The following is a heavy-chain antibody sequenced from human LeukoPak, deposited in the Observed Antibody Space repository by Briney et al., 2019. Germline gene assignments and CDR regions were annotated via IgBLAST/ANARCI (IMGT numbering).Heavy chain of an antibody. CDR1: GFTFSSYA. V-gene: IGHV3-23*01. J-gene: IGHJ3*02. Sequence: GGSLRLSCAASGFTFSSYAMSWVRQAPGKGLEWVSSVSENGGNTYYADSVKGRFTISRDNSKNTLYLQMNSLRAEDTAVYYCARGWSFDAFDIWGQGTMVTVSS. D-gene: IGHD2-15*01. CDR2: VSENGGNT. CDR3: ARGWSFDAFDI.